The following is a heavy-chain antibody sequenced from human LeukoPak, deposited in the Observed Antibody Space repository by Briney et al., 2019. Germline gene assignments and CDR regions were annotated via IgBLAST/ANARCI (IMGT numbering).Heavy chain of an antibody. D-gene: IGHD3-3*01. Sequence: ASVKVSCKASGYTFTGYYMHWVRQAPRQGLEWMGWINTNSGGTNYAQKFQGSVTMTRDTSISTAYMELSRLRSDDTAVYYCARGEGDITIFEVVSKYFQHWGQGTLVTVSS. CDR2: INTNSGGT. J-gene: IGHJ1*01. CDR1: GYTFTGYY. V-gene: IGHV1-2*02. CDR3: ARGEGDITIFEVVSKYFQH.